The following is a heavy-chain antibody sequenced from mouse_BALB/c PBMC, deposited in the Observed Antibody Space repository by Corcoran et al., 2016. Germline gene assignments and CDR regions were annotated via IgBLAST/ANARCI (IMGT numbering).Heavy chain of an antibody. D-gene: IGHD1-1*01. J-gene: IGHJ2*01. CDR1: GYSITSGYY. CDR3: ASYGSSPLDY. V-gene: IGHV3-6*02. Sequence: DVQLQESGPGLVKPSQSLSLTCSVTGYSITSGYYWNWIRQFPGNKLEWMGYISYDGSNNYNPSLKNRISITRDTSKNQFFLKLNSVTTEDTATYYCASYGSSPLDYWGQGTTLTVSS. CDR2: ISYDGSN.